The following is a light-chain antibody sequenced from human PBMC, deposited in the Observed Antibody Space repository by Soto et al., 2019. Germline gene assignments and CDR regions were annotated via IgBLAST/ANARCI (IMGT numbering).Light chain of an antibody. CDR3: CSYAGSSTSYV. CDR1: SSDVGSYNL. Sequence: QSVLTQPASVSGSPGQSITISCTGTSSDVGSYNLVSWYQQHPGKAPKLMIYEVSKRPSGVSNRFPDSKSGNTASLTISGLQAEDEADYYCCSYAGSSTSYVFGTGTKVTVL. V-gene: IGLV2-23*02. J-gene: IGLJ1*01. CDR2: EVS.